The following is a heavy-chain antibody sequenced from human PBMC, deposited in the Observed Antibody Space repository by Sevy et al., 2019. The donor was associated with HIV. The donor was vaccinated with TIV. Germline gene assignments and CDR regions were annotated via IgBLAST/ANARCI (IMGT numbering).Heavy chain of an antibody. Sequence: GGSLRLSCAASGFTFSNFAMHWVRQAPGKGLEWVAVISYDGSNKYYADSVKGRFTISRGNSKNTMYLQRNSLRLEDTAVYYCANGLRRDSSDYYYSDDYYHGMDVWGQGTTVTVSS. CDR2: ISYDGSNK. CDR1: GFTFSNFA. V-gene: IGHV3-30-3*01. J-gene: IGHJ6*02. D-gene: IGHD3-22*01. CDR3: ANGLRRDSSDYYYSDDYYHGMDV.